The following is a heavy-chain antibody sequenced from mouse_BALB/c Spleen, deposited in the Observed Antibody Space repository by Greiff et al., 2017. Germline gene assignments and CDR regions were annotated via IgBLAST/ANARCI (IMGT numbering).Heavy chain of an antibody. Sequence: DVKLVESGGGLVKPGGSLKLSCAASGFAFSSYDMSWVCQTPEKRLEWVAYISSGGGSTYYPDTVKGRFTISRDNAKNTLYLQMSSLKSEDTAMYYCARHTTADYWGQGTTLTVSS. V-gene: IGHV5-12-1*01. CDR3: ARHTTADY. D-gene: IGHD1-2*01. CDR2: ISSGGGST. J-gene: IGHJ2*01. CDR1: GFAFSSYD.